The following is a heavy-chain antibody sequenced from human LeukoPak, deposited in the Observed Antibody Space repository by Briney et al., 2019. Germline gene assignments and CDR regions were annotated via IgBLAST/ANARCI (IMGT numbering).Heavy chain of an antibody. CDR3: ASSRMAAALLPFDY. V-gene: IGHV4-4*02. CDR1: GGSTSSSNW. CDR2: IYHSGST. D-gene: IGHD6-13*01. Sequence: SETLSLTCAVSGGSTSSSNWWSWVRQPPGKGLEWIGEIYHSGSTNYNPSLKSRVTISVDKSKNQFSLKLSSVTAADTAVYYCASSRMAAALLPFDYWGQGTLVTVSS. J-gene: IGHJ4*02.